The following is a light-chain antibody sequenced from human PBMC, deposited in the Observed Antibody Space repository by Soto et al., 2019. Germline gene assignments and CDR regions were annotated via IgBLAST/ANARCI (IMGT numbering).Light chain of an antibody. CDR2: EDS. Sequence: QSVLTQPASVSGSPGQSITISCTGTSSDVGSYNLVSWYQQHPYKAPKIIILEDSQRPSGVSDRFSDSKSGNTASLTISGLQAEDEAGCFCFSYTFFDTSVFGTGTKLTVL. CDR1: SSDVGSYNL. CDR3: FSYTFFDTSV. J-gene: IGLJ1*01. V-gene: IGLV2-23*01.